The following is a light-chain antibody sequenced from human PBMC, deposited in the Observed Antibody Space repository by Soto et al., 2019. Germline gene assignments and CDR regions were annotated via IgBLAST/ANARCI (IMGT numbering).Light chain of an antibody. Sequence: IQMTQSPSSLSASTGDRVTITCRASQGISSYLAWYQQKPGKAPKLLIYAASTLQSGVPSRFSGSGSGTDFTLTISCLQSEDFATYYCQQYYSYPRAFGPGTKVDIK. J-gene: IGKJ3*01. V-gene: IGKV1-8*01. CDR3: QQYYSYPRA. CDR2: AAS. CDR1: QGISSY.